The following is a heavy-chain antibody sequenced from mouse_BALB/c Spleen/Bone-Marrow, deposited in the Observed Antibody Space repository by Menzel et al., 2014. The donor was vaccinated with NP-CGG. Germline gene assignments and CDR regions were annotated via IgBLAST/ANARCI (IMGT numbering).Heavy chain of an antibody. V-gene: IGHV1-4*01. CDR1: GYTFXSYT. Sequence: QVQLKHSGAELARPGASVKMSCKASGYTFXSYTIHWVKQRPGQGLEWIGYINPSSDYTNYNQKFKDKATLTADKSSSTAYMQLSSLTSEDSAVYYCAREGLRAWFVYWGQGTLVTVSA. CDR2: INPSSDYT. J-gene: IGHJ3*01. D-gene: IGHD2-4*01. CDR3: AREGLRAWFVY.